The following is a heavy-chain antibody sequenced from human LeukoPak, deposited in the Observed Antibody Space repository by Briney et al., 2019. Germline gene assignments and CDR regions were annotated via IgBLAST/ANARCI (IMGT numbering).Heavy chain of an antibody. CDR1: GYTFTSYD. J-gene: IGHJ3*01. CDR2: MNPNSGNT. D-gene: IGHD3-22*01. CDR3: ARVWAYCYDSSGYYPHDAFDV. Sequence: ASVKVSCKASGYTFTSYDINWVRQATGQGLEWMGWMNPNSGNTGYAQKFQGRVTMTRNTSISTAYMELSSLRSEDTAVYYCARVWAYCYDSSGYYPHDAFDVWGQGTMVTVSS. V-gene: IGHV1-8*01.